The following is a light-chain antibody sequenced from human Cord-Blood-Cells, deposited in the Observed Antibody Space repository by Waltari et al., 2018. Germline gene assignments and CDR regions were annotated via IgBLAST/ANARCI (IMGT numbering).Light chain of an antibody. CDR2: NDS. V-gene: IGLV3-25*03. J-gene: IGLJ3*02. CDR1: ALPKQY. Sequence: SYELTQPPSVSVSPGQTTRITCSGDALPKQYAYWYQQKPGQAPVLVIYNDSERPSGIPARFSGSSSGTTVTLTISGVQAEDEADYYCQSADSSGTYWVFGGGTKLTVL. CDR3: QSADSSGTYWV.